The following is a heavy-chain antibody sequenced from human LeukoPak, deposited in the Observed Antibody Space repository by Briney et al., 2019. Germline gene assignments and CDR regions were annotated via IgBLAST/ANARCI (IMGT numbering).Heavy chain of an antibody. Sequence: QPGGSLRLSCAASGFTFSSYAMSWVRQGPGKGLQWVAAISGGGDGTTCAESVKGRFSVSRDNSKNTLYLQMNSLRAEDTAVYFCAKHVIDARVADQWGQGTLVTVSS. CDR2: ISGGGDGT. CDR1: GFTFSSYA. D-gene: IGHD3-16*02. CDR3: AKHVIDARVADQ. J-gene: IGHJ4*02. V-gene: IGHV3-23*01.